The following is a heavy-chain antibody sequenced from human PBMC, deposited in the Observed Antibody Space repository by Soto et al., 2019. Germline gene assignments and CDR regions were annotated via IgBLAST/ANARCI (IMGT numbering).Heavy chain of an antibody. Sequence: SETLSLTCTVSGGSISSYYWSWIRQPPGKGLEWIGYIYYSGSTNYNPSLKSRVTISVDTSKNQFSLKLSSVTAADTAVYYCARGLVDTAMVTDYWGQGTLVTVSS. V-gene: IGHV4-59*01. J-gene: IGHJ4*02. CDR1: GGSISSYY. CDR2: IYYSGST. D-gene: IGHD5-18*01. CDR3: ARGLVDTAMVTDY.